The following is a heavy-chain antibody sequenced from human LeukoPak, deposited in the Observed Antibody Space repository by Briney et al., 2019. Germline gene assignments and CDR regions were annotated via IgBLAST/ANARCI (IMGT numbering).Heavy chain of an antibody. CDR1: GGTFSSYA. D-gene: IGHD4-17*01. CDR2: IIPILGIA. V-gene: IGHV1-69*04. Sequence: GASVKVSCKASGGTFSSYAISWVRQAPGQGLEWMGRIIPILGIANYAQKFQGRVTITADKTTSTAYMELSSLRSEGTAVYYCARDYGDYVGLFDYWGQGTLVTVSS. J-gene: IGHJ4*02. CDR3: ARDYGDYVGLFDY.